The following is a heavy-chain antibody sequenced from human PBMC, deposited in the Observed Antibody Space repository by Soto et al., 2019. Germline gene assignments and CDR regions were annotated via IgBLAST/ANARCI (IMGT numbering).Heavy chain of an antibody. CDR1: GYSFITYG. CDR3: ARDRPTSSIRARDYYYAMDV. Sequence: QVQLVQSGAEVKKPGASVKVSCKASGYSFITYGISWVRQAPGQGLEWMGWISTYNGNTNYAQKLQGRITMTTDTSTTTGYRELRSLRSDDTAVYYCARDRPTSSIRARDYYYAMDVWGQGTTVTVSS. J-gene: IGHJ6*02. V-gene: IGHV1-18*01. D-gene: IGHD6-6*01. CDR2: ISTYNGNT.